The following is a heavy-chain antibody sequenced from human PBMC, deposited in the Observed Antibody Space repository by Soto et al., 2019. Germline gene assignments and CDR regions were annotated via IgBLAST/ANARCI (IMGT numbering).Heavy chain of an antibody. J-gene: IGHJ4*02. CDR3: AKDGYSGYDSLGDRYYFDY. CDR1: GFTFSSYA. V-gene: IGHV3-23*01. D-gene: IGHD5-12*01. CDR2: ISGSGGST. Sequence: GGSLRLSCAASGFTFSSYAMSWVRQAPGKGLEWVSAISGSGGSTYYADSVKGRFTISRDNSKNTLYLQLNSLRAEDTAVYYCAKDGYSGYDSLGDRYYFDYWGQGTLVTVSS.